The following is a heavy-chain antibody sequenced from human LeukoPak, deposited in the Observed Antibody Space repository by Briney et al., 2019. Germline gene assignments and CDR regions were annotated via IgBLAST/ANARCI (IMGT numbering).Heavy chain of an antibody. CDR1: GGSISSSNW. J-gene: IGHJ6*02. CDR3: ARGIKGVTMVRGVIPYYYYGMDV. Sequence: GSLSLTCAVSGGSISSSNWWSWVRQPPGKGLEWIGRIYTSGSTNYNPSLKSRVTISVDTSKNQFSLKLSSVTAADTAVYYCARGIKGVTMVRGVIPYYYYGMDVWGQGTTVTVSS. CDR2: IYTSGST. V-gene: IGHV4-4*02. D-gene: IGHD3-10*01.